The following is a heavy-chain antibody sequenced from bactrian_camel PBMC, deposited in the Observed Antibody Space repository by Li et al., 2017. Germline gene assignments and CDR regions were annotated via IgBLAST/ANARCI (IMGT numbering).Heavy chain of an antibody. CDR3: AAVRYGVARYHLCRARSTDLGY. V-gene: IGHV3S1*01. CDR1: GYTYRLNC. Sequence: VQLVESGGGSVQTGGSLTLSCEAMGYTYRLNCMWFFRQAPGKGREVVAAIYTWDNRTRDGDAVKGRFTIAKDNAKNTLYLQMNSLKPEDTDMYYCAAVRYGVARYHLCRARSTDLGYWGQATQVTVS. J-gene: IGHJ6*01. CDR2: IYTWDNRT. D-gene: IGHD3*01.